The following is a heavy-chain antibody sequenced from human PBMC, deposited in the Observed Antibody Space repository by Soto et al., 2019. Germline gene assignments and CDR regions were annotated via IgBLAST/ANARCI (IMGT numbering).Heavy chain of an antibody. CDR3: AAGVGGRNYYYYGMAV. CDR2: ISGSGGST. J-gene: IGHJ6*02. D-gene: IGHD1-26*01. V-gene: IGHV3-23*01. Sequence: GGSLRLSCAASGFTCSSAWINWVRQAPGKGLEWVSAISGSGGSTYYADSVKGRFTISRDNSKNTLYLQMNSLRAEDTAVYYCAAGVGGRNYYYYGMAVWGQGTTVTVSS. CDR1: GFTCSSAW.